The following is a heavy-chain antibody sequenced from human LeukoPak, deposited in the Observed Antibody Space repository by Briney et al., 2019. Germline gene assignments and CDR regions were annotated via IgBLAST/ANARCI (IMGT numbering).Heavy chain of an antibody. Sequence: GGSLRLSCEASGFPLSTYAMTEVRQAPGKGLEWVSSISGDGAVTYYADTVQGRFTISRDNSQNTLYLQMNSLRVDDMAIYYCARIQGSDWSGDQGTLVTVSS. J-gene: IGHJ4*02. CDR2: ISGDGAVT. CDR3: ARIQGSDWS. V-gene: IGHV3-23*01. CDR1: GFPLSTYA. D-gene: IGHD6-19*01.